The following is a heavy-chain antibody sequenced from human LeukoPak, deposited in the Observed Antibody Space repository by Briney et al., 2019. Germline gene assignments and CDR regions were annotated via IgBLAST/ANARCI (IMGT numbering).Heavy chain of an antibody. D-gene: IGHD2-15*01. J-gene: IGHJ4*02. Sequence: ASVKVSCKTSGYAFTSHAITWVRHVPGRGLEWLGWISSSNGNTNYARNVRGRVTMTTDASTSTAYMELRNLRSDDTAIYYCVRCSGGNCYGTNYFEHWGRGTLVSVSS. CDR1: GYAFTSHA. CDR2: ISSSNGNT. V-gene: IGHV1-18*04. CDR3: VRCSGGNCYGTNYFEH.